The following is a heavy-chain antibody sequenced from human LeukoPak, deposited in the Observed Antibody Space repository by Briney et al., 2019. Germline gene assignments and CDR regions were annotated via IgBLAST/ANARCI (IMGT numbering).Heavy chain of an antibody. Sequence: ASVKVSCKASGYTFTGHSMYWVRQAPGQGLEWMGWIKPNSGGTNYAQKFQGRVTMTRDTSISTAYMELSRLRSDDTAVYYCAREAPGGSYYFDYWGQGTLVTVSS. D-gene: IGHD3-10*01. V-gene: IGHV1-2*02. CDR2: IKPNSGGT. J-gene: IGHJ4*02. CDR1: GYTFTGHS. CDR3: AREAPGGSYYFDY.